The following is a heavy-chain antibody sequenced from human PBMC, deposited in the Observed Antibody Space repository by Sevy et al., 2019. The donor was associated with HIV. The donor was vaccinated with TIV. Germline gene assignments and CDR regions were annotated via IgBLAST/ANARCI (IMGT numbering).Heavy chain of an antibody. CDR2: IFSDGNYQ. CDR1: GFTFSNYG. J-gene: IGHJ4*02. D-gene: IGHD6-19*01. V-gene: IGHV3-33*08. CDR3: ARESGSGWYVDS. Sequence: GGSLRLSCSIFGFTFSNYGMHWVRQAPGRGLEWVAAIFSDGNYQYYADSVKGRVTISRDNSKNTLYLQMSSLRADDTAMYYCARESGSGWYVDSWGRGTLVTVSS.